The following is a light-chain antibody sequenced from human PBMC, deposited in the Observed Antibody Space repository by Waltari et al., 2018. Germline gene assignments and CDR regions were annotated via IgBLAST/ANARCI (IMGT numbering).Light chain of an antibody. J-gene: IGKJ2*01. CDR1: QSISSY. V-gene: IGKV1-39*01. CDR2: AAS. CDR3: QQSYSTPYT. Sequence: DIQMIPLPSSLSPSVVVVISITCRASQSISSYFNWYQQKPGKAPKLLIYAASSLQSGVPSRFSGSGSGTDFTLTISSLQPEDFATYYCQQSYSTPYTFGQGTKLEIK.